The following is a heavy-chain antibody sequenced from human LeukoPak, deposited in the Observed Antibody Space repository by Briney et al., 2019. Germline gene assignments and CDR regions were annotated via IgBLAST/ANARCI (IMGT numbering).Heavy chain of an antibody. CDR2: IWYDGNSE. CDR3: ARDSYDILTGYYSGPDY. CDR1: GFTFSSFG. Sequence: GTSLRLSCAASGFTFSSFGMHWVRQAPGKGLAWVTLIWYDGNSEYYVDSVKGRFTISRDNSKNTLYLQINSLRDEDTAVYYCARDSYDILTGYYSGPDYWGQGTLVTVSS. D-gene: IGHD3-9*01. J-gene: IGHJ4*02. V-gene: IGHV3-33*01.